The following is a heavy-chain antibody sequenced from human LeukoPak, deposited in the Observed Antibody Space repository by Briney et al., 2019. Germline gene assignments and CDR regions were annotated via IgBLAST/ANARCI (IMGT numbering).Heavy chain of an antibody. CDR2: INPKNGGT. CDR1: GYTFTGYY. D-gene: IGHD3-16*02. V-gene: IGHV1-2*02. CDR3: AKNTGTELSHPSFDH. J-gene: IGHJ4*02. Sequence: ASVKVSCKASGYTFTGYYFYWVRQAPGQGLEWMGWINPKNGGTNYARKFRGGVTMTRDTSISTAYMELSRLESDDTAVYYCAKNTGTELSHPSFDHWGQGTLVSVSS.